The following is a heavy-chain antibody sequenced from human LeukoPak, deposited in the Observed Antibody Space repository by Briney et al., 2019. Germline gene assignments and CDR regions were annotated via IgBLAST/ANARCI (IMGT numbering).Heavy chain of an antibody. CDR1: GFTFDDYG. J-gene: IGHJ4*02. Sequence: PGGSLRLSCAASGFTFDDYGMNWVRQAPGKGLEWVPGINWDGDSTFYADSVKGRFTISRDNAKNSLYLQMSSLRAEDTAFYYCARTPLMTTYLVDYWGQGTLVTVSS. V-gene: IGHV3-20*04. D-gene: IGHD4-11*01. CDR2: INWDGDST. CDR3: ARTPLMTTYLVDY.